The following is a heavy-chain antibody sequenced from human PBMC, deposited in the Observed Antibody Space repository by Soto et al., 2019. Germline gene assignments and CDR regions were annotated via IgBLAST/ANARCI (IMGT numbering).Heavy chain of an antibody. J-gene: IGHJ4*02. CDR3: ARWFDY. V-gene: IGHV4-61*08. CDR1: GGSIRGGDYY. Sequence: PSETLSLTCTVSGGSIRGGDYYWSWIRQPPGKGLEWIGYIYYSGSTNYNPSLKSRVTISVDTSKNQFSLKLSSVTAADTAVYYCARWFDYWGQGTLVTVSS. CDR2: IYYSGST.